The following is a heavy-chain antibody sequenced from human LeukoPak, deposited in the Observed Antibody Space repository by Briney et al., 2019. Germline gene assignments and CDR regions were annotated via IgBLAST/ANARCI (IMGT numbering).Heavy chain of an antibody. CDR2: ISGSGGST. Sequence: GGSLRLSCAASGFTFSSYAMSWVRQAPGKGLEWVSAISGSGGSTYYADSVKGRFTISRDNSKNTLYLQMNNLRAEDTAVYYCAKDHAYYDFWSGYTYYFDYWGQGTLVTVSS. CDR3: AKDHAYYDFWSGYTYYFDY. V-gene: IGHV3-23*01. J-gene: IGHJ4*02. CDR1: GFTFSSYA. D-gene: IGHD3-3*01.